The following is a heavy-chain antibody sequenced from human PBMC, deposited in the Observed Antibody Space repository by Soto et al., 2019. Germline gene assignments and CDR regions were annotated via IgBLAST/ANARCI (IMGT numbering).Heavy chain of an antibody. CDR2: IKQDGSEK. D-gene: IGHD2-2*01. V-gene: IGHV3-7*03. CDR1: GFTFSSYW. CDR3: ARESASRPWSAARSDY. Sequence: EVQLVESGGGLVQPGGSLRLSCAASGFTFSSYWMSWVRQAPGKGLEWVANIKQDGSEKYYVDSVKGRFTISRDDAKNSLYLQMNSLRAEDTSVYYCARESASRPWSAARSDYWGQGTLVTVSS. J-gene: IGHJ4*02.